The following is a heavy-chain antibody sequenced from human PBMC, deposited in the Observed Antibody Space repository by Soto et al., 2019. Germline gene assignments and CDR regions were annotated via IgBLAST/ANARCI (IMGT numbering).Heavy chain of an antibody. CDR2: IYYHGGT. D-gene: IGHD3-3*02. V-gene: IGHV4-30-4*01. CDR1: GGSISSGGHY. J-gene: IGHJ4*02. Sequence: QVQLQESGPGLVKPSQTLSLTCTVSGGSISSGGHYWSWIRQPPVQGLEWIGYIYYHGGTYYNPSHKSRVTISVATSKNQFSLKVSSVTAADTVVYYCARGSHLGVGRDGSIFYWGQVTLVTVSS. CDR3: ARGSHLGVGRDGSIFY.